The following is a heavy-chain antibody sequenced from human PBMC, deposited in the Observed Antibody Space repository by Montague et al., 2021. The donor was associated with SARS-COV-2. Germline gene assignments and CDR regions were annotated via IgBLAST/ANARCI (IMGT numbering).Heavy chain of an antibody. J-gene: IGHJ4*02. Sequence: PALVKPTQTLTLTCTFSGFSLSTSGMCVSWIRQPPGKALEWLALIDWGDDKYYSTSLKTRLTISKDTSKNQVVLTMTNMDPVDTATYYCARTYYDILPNLYYFDYWDQGTLVTVSS. CDR3: ARTYYDILPNLYYFDY. CDR1: GFSLSTSGMC. CDR2: IDWGDDK. V-gene: IGHV2-70*01. D-gene: IGHD3-9*01.